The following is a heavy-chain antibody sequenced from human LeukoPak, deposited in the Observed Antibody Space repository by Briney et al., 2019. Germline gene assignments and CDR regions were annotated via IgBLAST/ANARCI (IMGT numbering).Heavy chain of an antibody. J-gene: IGHJ6*02. CDR3: ARSPQKKYGMDV. CDR2: TYYRSKWYN. CDR1: GDSVSSNSAA. Sequence: SQTLSLTCAISGDSVSSNSAAWNWIRQSPSRGLEWLGRTYYRSKWYNDYAVSGKSRITINPDTSKNQFSLQLDSVTPEDTAVYYCARSPQKKYGMDVWGQGTTVTVSS. V-gene: IGHV6-1*01.